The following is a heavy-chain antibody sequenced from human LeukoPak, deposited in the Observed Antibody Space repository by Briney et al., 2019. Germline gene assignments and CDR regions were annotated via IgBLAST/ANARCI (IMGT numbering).Heavy chain of an antibody. D-gene: IGHD3-16*02. CDR3: ARGDYVWGSYRYPHSLDY. CDR2: IYHSGST. J-gene: IGHJ4*02. V-gene: IGHV4-38-2*02. CDR1: GYSLSSGSY. Sequence: SETLSLTCTVSGYSLSSGSYWGWIRQPPGKGLEWIGSIYHSGSTYYNPSLKSRVTISVDTSKNQFSLKLSSVTAADTAVYYCARGDYVWGSYRYPHSLDYWGQGTLVTVSS.